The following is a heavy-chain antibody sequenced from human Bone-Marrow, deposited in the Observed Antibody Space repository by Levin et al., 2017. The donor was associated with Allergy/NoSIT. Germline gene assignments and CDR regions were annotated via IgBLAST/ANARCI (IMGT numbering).Heavy chain of an antibody. CDR1: RFTFSIYG. V-gene: IGHV3-30*18. CDR2: ISYDGSRK. J-gene: IGHJ6*03. Sequence: GGSLRLSCAASRFTFSIYGMHWVRQAPGKGLEWVAFISYDGSRKYYADSVEGRFTISRDNSQTTLFLQMNSLRTDDTAVYYCAKSGFDSYFYTDLWGKETAVTV. D-gene: IGHD5-12*01. CDR3: AKSGFDSYFYTDL.